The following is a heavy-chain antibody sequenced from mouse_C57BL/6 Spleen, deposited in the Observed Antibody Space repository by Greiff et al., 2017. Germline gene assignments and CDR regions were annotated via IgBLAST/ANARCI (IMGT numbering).Heavy chain of an antibody. D-gene: IGHD1-1*01. Sequence: EVMLVESGPELVQPGASVKMSCKASGYTFTDYYMNWVKQSHGKSLEWIGDINPNNGGTSYNQKFKGKATLTVDKSSSTAYMELRSLTSEDSAVYYCARRGHYYGSRGYYYAMDYWGQGTSVTVSS. J-gene: IGHJ4*01. CDR1: GYTFTDYY. CDR3: ARRGHYYGSRGYYYAMDY. CDR2: INPNNGGT. V-gene: IGHV1-26*01.